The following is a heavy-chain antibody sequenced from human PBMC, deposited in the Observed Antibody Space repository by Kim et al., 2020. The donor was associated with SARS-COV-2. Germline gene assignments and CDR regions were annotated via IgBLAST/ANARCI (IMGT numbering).Heavy chain of an antibody. CDR1: GFTFSSYW. CDR3: ARGGEGSGSYRHFEY. D-gene: IGHD3-10*01. V-gene: IGHV3-74*01. J-gene: IGHJ4*02. CDR2: INSDGSST. Sequence: GGSLRLSCAASGFTFSSYWMHWVRQAPGKGLVWVSRINSDGSSTSYADSVKGRFTISRDNAKNTLYLQMNSLRAEDTAVYYCARGGEGSGSYRHFEYWGQGTLVTVSS.